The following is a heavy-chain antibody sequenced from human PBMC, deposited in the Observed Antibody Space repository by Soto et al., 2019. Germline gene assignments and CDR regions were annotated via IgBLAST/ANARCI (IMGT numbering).Heavy chain of an antibody. V-gene: IGHV5-51*01. CDR2: FYHADSNI. D-gene: IGHD3-22*01. J-gene: IGHJ4*02. Sequence: GPSLNFSSKCSGYHFTSYWIGGVRQSTGKGLEGIGSFYHADSNIRYSKSFQGQVTISAGKSIISGYLRWTSLQALDTGMYYCAVWYYSASSGYNGYYFDYWGQGTLVQVSS. CDR1: GYHFTSYW. CDR3: AVWYYSASSGYNGYYFDY.